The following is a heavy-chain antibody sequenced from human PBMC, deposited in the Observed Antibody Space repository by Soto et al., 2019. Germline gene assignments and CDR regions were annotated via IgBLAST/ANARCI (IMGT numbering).Heavy chain of an antibody. V-gene: IGHV3-33*01. CDR1: GFTFSSYG. Sequence: QVQLVESGGGVVQPGRSLRLSCAASGFTFSSYGMHWVRQAPGKGLEWVAVIWYDGSNKYYAGSVKGRFTISRDNSKNTLYLQMNSLRAEDTAVYYCARSSGSYYSYYYGMDVWGQGTTVTVSS. J-gene: IGHJ6*02. CDR2: IWYDGSNK. CDR3: ARSSGSYYSYYYGMDV. D-gene: IGHD1-26*01.